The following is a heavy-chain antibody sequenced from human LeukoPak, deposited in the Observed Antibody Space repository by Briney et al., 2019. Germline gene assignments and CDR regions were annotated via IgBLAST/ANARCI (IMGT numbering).Heavy chain of an antibody. Sequence: GGSLRLSCAASGFIFTNYFMSWVRQAPGKGLEWVSAIRDSGSSTHYADSVKGRFTTSRDNSKNTLFLQMNSLRAEDTAIYYCAKYGPQDSGSSHFDYWGQGALVTVSS. J-gene: IGHJ4*02. CDR3: AKYGPQDSGSSHFDY. D-gene: IGHD1-26*01. CDR2: IRDSGSST. V-gene: IGHV3-23*01. CDR1: GFIFTNYF.